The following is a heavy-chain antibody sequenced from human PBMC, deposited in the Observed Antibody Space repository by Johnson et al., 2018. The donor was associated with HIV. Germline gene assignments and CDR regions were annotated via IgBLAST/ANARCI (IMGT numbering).Heavy chain of an antibody. CDR3: AKDEAQTLASAGRDAFDF. Sequence: QLVESGGGVVQPGGSLRLSCAASGFTFSSYDMHWVRQATGKGLEWVSGISWNSGSIGYADSVKGRFTISRDNAKNSLYLQMNSLRAEDTAVYYCAKDEAQTLASAGRDAFDFWGQGTAVTV. D-gene: IGHD6-13*01. V-gene: IGHV3-9*01. J-gene: IGHJ3*01. CDR2: ISWNSGSI. CDR1: GFTFSSYD.